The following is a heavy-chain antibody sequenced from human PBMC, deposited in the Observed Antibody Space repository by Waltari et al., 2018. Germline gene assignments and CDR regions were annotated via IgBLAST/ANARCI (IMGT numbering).Heavy chain of an antibody. CDR3: ARAITYSGSYTDYDAFDI. J-gene: IGHJ3*02. CDR1: GCTSSDNY. D-gene: IGHD1-26*01. Sequence: ASSGCTSSDNYIGWIRPAPGRGLEWVSHISSSGSTIYYADSVKGRFTISRDNAKNSLYLQMNSLRAEDTAVYYCARAITYSGSYTDYDAFDIWGQGTMVSVSS. V-gene: IGHV3-11*01. CDR2: ISSSGSTI.